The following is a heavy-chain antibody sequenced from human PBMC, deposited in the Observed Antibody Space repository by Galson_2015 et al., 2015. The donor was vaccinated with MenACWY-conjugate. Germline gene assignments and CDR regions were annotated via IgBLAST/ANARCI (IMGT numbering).Heavy chain of an antibody. V-gene: IGHV3-30-3*01. J-gene: IGHJ4*02. CDR2: ITHDGSKK. Sequence: SLRLSCAASGFTFSHYSMHWARQAPGKGLEWVANITHDGSKKFYADSVKGRFTISRDNSKNTLYLQMNSLRPEDTAVYYCARVGGDIGARTLDYFDYWGQGPLVSVSS. CDR3: ARVGGDIGARTLDYFDY. D-gene: IGHD5-12*01. CDR1: GFTFSHYS.